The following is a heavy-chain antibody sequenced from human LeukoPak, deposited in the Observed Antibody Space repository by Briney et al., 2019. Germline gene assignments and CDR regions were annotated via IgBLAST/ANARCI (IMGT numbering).Heavy chain of an antibody. CDR1: GGSIRSSSYY. V-gene: IGHV4-39*07. J-gene: IGHJ4*02. CDR2: ISFTGNT. Sequence: PSETLSLTCTVSGGSIRSSSYYWGWIRQPPGRGLEWIGSISFTGNTYYNPALRSRVTISVDTSKNQFSLKLNSVTAADTAAYYCARSPPIDYWGQGTLVTVSS. CDR3: ARSPPIDY.